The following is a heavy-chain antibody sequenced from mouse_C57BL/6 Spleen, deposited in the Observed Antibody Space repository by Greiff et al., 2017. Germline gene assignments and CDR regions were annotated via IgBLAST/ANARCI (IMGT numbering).Heavy chain of an antibody. CDR1: GFTFSDSG. Sequence: EVKLMESGGGLVKPGGSLKLSCAASGFTFSDSGMHWVRQAPEKGLEWVAYISSGSSTIYYADTVKGRFTISRDNAKNTLFLQMTSLRSDDTAMYYCAKIDYFYAMDYWGQGTSVTVSS. V-gene: IGHV5-17*01. CDR3: AKIDYFYAMDY. D-gene: IGHD2-4*01. J-gene: IGHJ4*01. CDR2: ISSGSSTI.